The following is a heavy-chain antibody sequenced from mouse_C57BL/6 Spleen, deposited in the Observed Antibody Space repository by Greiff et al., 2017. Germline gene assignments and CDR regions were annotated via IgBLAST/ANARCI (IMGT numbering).Heavy chain of an antibody. CDR1: GYAFSSSW. D-gene: IGHD1-1*01. CDR3: ARGGLGSSPWFAY. Sequence: VQLQESGPELVKPGASVKISCKASGYAFSSSWMNWVKQRPGKGLEWIGRIYPGDGDTNYNGKFKGKATLTADKSSSTAYMQLSSLTSEDSAVYYCARGGLGSSPWFAYWGQGTLVTVSA. J-gene: IGHJ3*01. CDR2: IYPGDGDT. V-gene: IGHV1-82*01.